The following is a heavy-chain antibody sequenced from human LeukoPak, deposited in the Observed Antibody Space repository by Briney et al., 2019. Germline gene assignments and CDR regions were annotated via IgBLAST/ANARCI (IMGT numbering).Heavy chain of an antibody. J-gene: IGHJ4*02. CDR1: VFSVSNNY. V-gene: IGHV3-53*01. CDR2: IYSGGTT. D-gene: IGHD3-3*01. CDR3: ARDLLEWYFDY. Sequence: GGSLRLSCAASVFSVSNNYMNWVRKAPGKGLDWVSVIYSGGTTYYADSVKGRFTISRDNSKNTLYLQMNSLRAEDTAVYYCARDLLEWYFDYWGQGTLVTVSS.